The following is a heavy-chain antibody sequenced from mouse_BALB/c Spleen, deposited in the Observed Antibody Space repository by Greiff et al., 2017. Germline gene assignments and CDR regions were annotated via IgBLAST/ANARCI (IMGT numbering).Heavy chain of an antibody. CDR3: AREGRGLRGIYYYAMDY. V-gene: IGHV1-80*01. Sequence: QVQLQQSGAELVRPGSSVKISCKASGYAFSSYWMNWVKQRPGQGLEWIGQIYPGDGDTNYNGKFKGKATLTADKSSSTAYMQLSSLTSEDSAVYFCAREGRGLRGIYYYAMDYWGQGTSVTVSS. D-gene: IGHD1-1*01. CDR1: GYAFSSYW. CDR2: IYPGDGDT. J-gene: IGHJ4*01.